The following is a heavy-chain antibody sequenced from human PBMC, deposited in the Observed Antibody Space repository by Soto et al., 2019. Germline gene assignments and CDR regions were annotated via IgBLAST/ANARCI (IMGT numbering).Heavy chain of an antibody. CDR2: IHYSGNT. J-gene: IGHJ6*04. Sequence: PSETLSLTCTVSGGSISSYYWSWIRQPPGKGLEWIGYIHYSGNTNYNPSLKSRVTISVDTSKNQFSLKLSSVTAADAAVYYCARDYSTYVFNVWGKGTTVTVSS. CDR3: ARDYSTYVFNV. CDR1: GGSISSYY. D-gene: IGHD4-4*01. V-gene: IGHV4-59*12.